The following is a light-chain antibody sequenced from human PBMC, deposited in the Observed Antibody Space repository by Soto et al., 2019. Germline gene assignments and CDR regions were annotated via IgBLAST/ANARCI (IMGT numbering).Light chain of an antibody. Sequence: QSVLTQPASVSGSPGQSITISCTGTSSDVGAYDYVSWYQQHPGKAPRLLIYEVFNRPSGVSDRFSGSKSANTASLTISGLQAEDEADYYCISYTVSRSYVFGSGTKVTVL. CDR2: EVF. CDR1: SSDVGAYDY. CDR3: ISYTVSRSYV. V-gene: IGLV2-14*01. J-gene: IGLJ1*01.